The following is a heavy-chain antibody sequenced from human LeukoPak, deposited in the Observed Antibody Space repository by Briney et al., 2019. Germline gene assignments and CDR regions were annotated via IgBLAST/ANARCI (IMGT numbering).Heavy chain of an antibody. D-gene: IGHD4-23*01. Sequence: ASVKVSCKASGYTFTDYYMHWVRQAPGQGLEWMGWINPSSGGTNYAQKFQGRVTMTRDTSINIDYMEPSSLRSDDTAVYYCARDLNGGNSAWGQGTLVTVSS. CDR2: INPSSGGT. V-gene: IGHV1-2*02. J-gene: IGHJ5*02. CDR1: GYTFTDYY. CDR3: ARDLNGGNSA.